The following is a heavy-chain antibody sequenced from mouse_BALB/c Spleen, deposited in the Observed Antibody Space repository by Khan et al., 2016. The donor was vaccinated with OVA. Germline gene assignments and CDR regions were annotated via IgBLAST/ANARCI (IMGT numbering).Heavy chain of an antibody. D-gene: IGHD2-14*01. V-gene: IGHV3-2*02. CDR2: ISSSGSA. CDR3: ARSLYYSYGYGLDY. J-gene: IGHJ4*01. Sequence: EVQLQESGPGLVKPSQSLSITCTVTGYSITSDYAWNWIRQFPGDRLEWMGYISSSGSASYNPSLKSRISITRDTSKNQFFLQLKSVTTEDTATYFCARSLYYSYGYGLDYWGRGSSVTVSS. CDR1: GYSITSDYA.